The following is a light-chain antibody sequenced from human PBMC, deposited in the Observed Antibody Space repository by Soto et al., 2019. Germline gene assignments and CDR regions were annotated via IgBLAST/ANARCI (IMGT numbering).Light chain of an antibody. CDR2: GAS. CDR1: QSVSSSY. Sequence: PGDRVTLSFRASQSVSSSYLTWYQQKPGQAPRLLIYGASTRATSIPARFSGSGSGTDFTLTISSLQPEDFAVYYCQQDYTRFTFGPGTKVDIK. J-gene: IGKJ3*01. V-gene: IGKV3D-7*01. CDR3: QQDYTRFT.